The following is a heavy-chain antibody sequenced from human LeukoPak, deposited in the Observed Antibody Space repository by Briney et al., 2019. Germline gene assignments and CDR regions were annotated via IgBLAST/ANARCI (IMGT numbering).Heavy chain of an antibody. J-gene: IGHJ4*02. CDR3: ARLKGGGSNQLDY. CDR2: MYYTGST. Sequence: SETLSLTCTVSGGSITSRSYYWGWIRQPPGKGLEWIGSMYYTGSTYYNPSLKSRVTISVDTSKNQFSLKVSSVTAADTAVYYCARLKGGGSNQLDYWGQGTLVTVSS. CDR1: GGSITSRSYY. D-gene: IGHD2-15*01. V-gene: IGHV4-39*01.